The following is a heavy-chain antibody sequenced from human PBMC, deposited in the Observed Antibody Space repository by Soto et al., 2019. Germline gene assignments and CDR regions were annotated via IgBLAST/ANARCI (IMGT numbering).Heavy chain of an antibody. J-gene: IGHJ4*02. V-gene: IGHV3-33*01. D-gene: IGHD4-17*01. CDR3: AREALRDYGGKSLDY. Sequence: PGGSLRLSCVASGFTFSRNGMHWVCQAPGKGLEWVGVIWYDGSNKYYADSVKGRFTISRDNSKNTLYLQINSLRAEDTAVYYCAREALRDYGGKSLDYWGQGTLVTVSS. CDR2: IWYDGSNK. CDR1: GFTFSRNG.